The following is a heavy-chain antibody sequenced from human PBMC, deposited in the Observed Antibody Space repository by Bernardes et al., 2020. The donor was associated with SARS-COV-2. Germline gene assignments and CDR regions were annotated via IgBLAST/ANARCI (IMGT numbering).Heavy chain of an antibody. Sequence: GGSLRLSCAASGFTVSDTYMTWVRQIPGKGLKWVSVIYPGGESHYADSVRGRFTMSRDNSRNMVHIQMNSLRIEDTAVYYCVRAKRYNNGMDVWGQGTTVTVSS. CDR3: VRAKRYNNGMDV. V-gene: IGHV3-66*01. CDR1: GFTVSDTY. J-gene: IGHJ6*02. CDR2: IYPGGES. D-gene: IGHD1-1*01.